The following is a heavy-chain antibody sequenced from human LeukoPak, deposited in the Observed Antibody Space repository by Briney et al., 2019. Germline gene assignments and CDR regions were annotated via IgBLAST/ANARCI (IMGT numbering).Heavy chain of an antibody. J-gene: IGHJ4*02. CDR2: ISSGSTYM. CDR3: ARVKPAYYYDSSGMNYYFVY. D-gene: IGHD3-22*01. V-gene: IGHV3-21*01. Sequence: GGSLRLSCAASGFTFSSYSMNWVRQAPGKGLEWVSSISSGSTYMYYADSVKGRFTISRDNAQNSMYLQMNSLRAEDTAVYYCARVKPAYYYDSSGMNYYFVYWGQGTLVTVSS. CDR1: GFTFSSYS.